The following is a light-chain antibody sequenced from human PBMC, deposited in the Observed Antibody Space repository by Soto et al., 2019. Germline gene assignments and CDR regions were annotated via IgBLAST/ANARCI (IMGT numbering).Light chain of an antibody. CDR2: GNS. CDR3: QSYDSSLSGRV. V-gene: IGLV1-40*01. CDR1: SSNIGAGYD. Sequence: QSVLTQPPSVSGAPGQSVTISCTGSSSNIGAGYDVHWYQQLPGTAPKLLIYGNSNRPSGVPDRFSGSKSGTSASLAITGLQAEEEADYYCQSYDSSLSGRVFGTGTKVTVL. J-gene: IGLJ1*01.